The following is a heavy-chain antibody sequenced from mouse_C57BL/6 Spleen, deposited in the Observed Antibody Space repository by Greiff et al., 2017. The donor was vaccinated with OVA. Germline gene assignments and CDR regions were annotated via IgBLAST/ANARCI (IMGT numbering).Heavy chain of an antibody. D-gene: IGHD1-1*01. CDR1: GFTFSSYA. V-gene: IGHV5-4*03. CDR3: ARAPYYYGSSPYYFDY. Sequence: DVKLVESGGGLVKPGGSLKLSCAASGFTFSSYAMSWVRQTPEKRLEWVATISDGGSYTYYPDNVKGRFTISRDNAKNNLYLQMSHLKSEDTAMYYCARAPYYYGSSPYYFDYWGQGTTLTVSS. J-gene: IGHJ2*01. CDR2: ISDGGSYT.